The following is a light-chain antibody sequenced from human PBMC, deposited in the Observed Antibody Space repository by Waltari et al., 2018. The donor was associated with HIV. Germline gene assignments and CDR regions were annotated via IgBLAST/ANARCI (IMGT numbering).Light chain of an antibody. V-gene: IGKV1-9*01. J-gene: IGKJ2*01. CDR3: QQLHTYPYT. CDR1: QGINSA. CDR2: TAS. Sequence: DIQLTQSPSFLSASVGDRVTIPCRASQGINSALVWYQQKPGKVPELLIYTASTLQSGVPSRFSGSTSGTEFTLTISSLQPEDFTTYYCQQLHTYPYTFGQGTKLEIK.